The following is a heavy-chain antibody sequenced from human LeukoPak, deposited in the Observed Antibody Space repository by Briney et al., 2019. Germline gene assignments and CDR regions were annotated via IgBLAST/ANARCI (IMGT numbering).Heavy chain of an antibody. Sequence: PGRSLRLSCAVSGITLSNYGMPWVRQAPGKGLEWVAGISENSGRTNYADSVKGRFTISRDNPKNTLYLQMNSLRAADPAVYYCEKRGVEIRVILVGFHKEAYYFDSWGQGTLVTVSS. D-gene: IGHD3-22*01. J-gene: IGHJ4*02. CDR3: EKRGVEIRVILVGFHKEAYYFDS. V-gene: IGHV3-23*01. CDR1: GITLSNYG. CDR2: ISENSGRT.